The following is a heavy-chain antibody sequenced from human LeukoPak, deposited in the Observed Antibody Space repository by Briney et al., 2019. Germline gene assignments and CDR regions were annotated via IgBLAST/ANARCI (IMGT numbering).Heavy chain of an antibody. V-gene: IGHV1-18*01. CDR1: GYTFTSYG. CDR3: ARGYNVWVSGWFDP. D-gene: IGHD1-14*01. CDR2: ISAYNGNT. J-gene: IGHJ5*02. Sequence: ASVKVSCKASGYTFTSYGISWVRQAPGQGLEWMGWISAYNGNTNYAQKLQGRVTKTTDTSTSTAYMELRSLRSDDTAVYYCARGYNVWVSGWFDPWGQGTLVTVSS.